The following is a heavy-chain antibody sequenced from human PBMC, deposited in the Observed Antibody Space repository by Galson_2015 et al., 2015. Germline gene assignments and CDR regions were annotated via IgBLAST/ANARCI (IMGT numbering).Heavy chain of an antibody. CDR1: GFTFSSYG. Sequence: SLRLSCAASGFTFSSYGMHWVRQAPGKGLEWVAVISYDGSNKYYADSVKGRFTISRDNSKNTLYLQMNSLRAEDTAVYYCASLGDVDIVATDPMWYWGQGTLVTVSS. CDR2: ISYDGSNK. J-gene: IGHJ4*02. CDR3: ASLGDVDIVATDPMWY. D-gene: IGHD5-12*01. V-gene: IGHV3-30*03.